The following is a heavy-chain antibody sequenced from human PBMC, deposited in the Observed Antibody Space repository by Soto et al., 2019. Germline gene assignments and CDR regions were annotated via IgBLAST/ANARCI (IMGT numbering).Heavy chain of an antibody. Sequence: ASVKVSCKASGYTFTSYGISWVRQAPGQGLEWMGWISAYNGNTNYAQKLQGRVTMTTDTSTSTAYMELSSLRSEDTAVYYCARGIVLMVYAPEFDYWGQGTLVTVSS. J-gene: IGHJ4*02. V-gene: IGHV1-18*01. CDR1: GYTFTSYG. CDR3: ARGIVLMVYAPEFDY. D-gene: IGHD2-8*01. CDR2: ISAYNGNT.